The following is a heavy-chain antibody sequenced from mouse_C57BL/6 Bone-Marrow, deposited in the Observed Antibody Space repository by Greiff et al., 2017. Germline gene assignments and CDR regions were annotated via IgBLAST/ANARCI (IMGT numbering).Heavy chain of an antibody. J-gene: IGHJ4*01. CDR2: IDPANGNT. V-gene: IGHV14-3*01. CDR3: ARARDYYGSSYAMDY. Sequence: VQLKESVAELVRPGASVKLSCTASGFNIKNTYMHWVKQRPEQGLEWIGRIDPANGNTKYAPKFQGKATITADKSSNTAYLQLSSLTSEDTAIYYCARARDYYGSSYAMDYWGQGTSVTVSS. CDR1: GFNIKNTY. D-gene: IGHD1-1*01.